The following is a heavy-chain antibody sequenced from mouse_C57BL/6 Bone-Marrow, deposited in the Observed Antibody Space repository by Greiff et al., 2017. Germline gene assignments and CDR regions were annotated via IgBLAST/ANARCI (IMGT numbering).Heavy chain of an antibody. Sequence: LVKPGASVKLSCKASGYTFTSYDINWVKQRPGQGLEWIGWIYPRDGSTKYNEKFKGKATLTVDTSSSTAYMELHSLTSEDAAVYFCARLEFDGSSGDWYVDVWGTGTTATVSS. CDR2: IYPRDGST. CDR1: GYTFTSYD. V-gene: IGHV1-85*01. D-gene: IGHD1-1*01. J-gene: IGHJ1*03. CDR3: ARLEFDGSSGDWYVDV.